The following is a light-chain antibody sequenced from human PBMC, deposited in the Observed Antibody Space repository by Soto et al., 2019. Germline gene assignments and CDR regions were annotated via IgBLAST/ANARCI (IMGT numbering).Light chain of an antibody. CDR3: LQYHYWWT. Sequence: IVMTQSPATLSLSPGEKAPPSFRASQSISNNFAWFQQKPGPVPRLLIYGASNRATGVSARFSGSGSGTEFTLTISSLQSEDFAVYYCLQYHYWWTFGQGTKVDIK. CDR2: GAS. CDR1: QSISNN. V-gene: IGKV3-15*01. J-gene: IGKJ1*01.